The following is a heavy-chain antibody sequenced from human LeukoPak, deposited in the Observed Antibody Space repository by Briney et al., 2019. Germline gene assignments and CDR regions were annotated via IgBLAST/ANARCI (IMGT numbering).Heavy chain of an antibody. CDR2: IYYSGST. CDR1: GGSISSGGYY. CDR3: ARHVSSMGSSWYFPYFDY. V-gene: IGHV4-31*03. Sequence: SQTLSLTCTVSGGSISSGGYYWNWIRQHPGKGLEWIGYIYYSGSTNYNPSLKSRVTISVDTSKNQFSLKLSSVTAADTAVYYCARHVSSMGSSWYFPYFDYWGQGTLVTVSS. J-gene: IGHJ4*02. D-gene: IGHD6-13*01.